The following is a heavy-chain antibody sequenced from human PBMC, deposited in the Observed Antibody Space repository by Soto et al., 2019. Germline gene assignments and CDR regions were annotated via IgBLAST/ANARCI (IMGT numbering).Heavy chain of an antibody. D-gene: IGHD3-10*01. V-gene: IGHV3-74*01. CDR3: AKRTSMSGNYYFDY. J-gene: IGHJ4*02. Sequence: EVQLVETGGGLVQPGGSLRLSCAASGFTFSSYWMHWVRQAPGKGLVWVARINSDGSSISYADSVKGRFTISRDNAKNTLYLQMNRLRAEDTVVYYCAKRTSMSGNYYFDYWGQGILVTVSS. CDR1: GFTFSSYW. CDR2: INSDGSSI.